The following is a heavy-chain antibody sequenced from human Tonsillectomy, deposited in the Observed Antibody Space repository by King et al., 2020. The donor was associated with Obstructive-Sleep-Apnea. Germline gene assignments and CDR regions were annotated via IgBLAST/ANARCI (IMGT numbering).Heavy chain of an antibody. D-gene: IGHD4-23*01. CDR3: ARDAGYDYGGNSSPFDY. CDR1: GFTFSSYG. J-gene: IGHJ4*02. V-gene: IGHV3-33*01. CDR2: IWYDGSNK. Sequence: VQLVESGGGVVQPGRSLRLSCAASGFTFSSYGMHWVRQAPGKGLEWVAVIWYDGSNKYYADSVKARFTISRDNSKNTLYLQMNSLRAEDTAVYYCARDAGYDYGGNSSPFDYWGQGTLVTVSS.